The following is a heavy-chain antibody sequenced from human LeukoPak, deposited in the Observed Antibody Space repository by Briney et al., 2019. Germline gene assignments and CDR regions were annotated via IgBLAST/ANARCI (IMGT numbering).Heavy chain of an antibody. V-gene: IGHV4-34*01. D-gene: IGHD5-24*01. Sequence: SETLSLTCAVYGGSFSGYHWSWIRQPPGKGLEWIGEINHSGSTNYNPSLKSRVTISVDTSKNQFSLKLSSVTAADTAVYYCARGQEGRLRDGYNLNYYYYMDVWGKGTTVTVSS. CDR2: INHSGST. CDR1: GGSFSGYH. CDR3: ARGQEGRLRDGYNLNYYYYMDV. J-gene: IGHJ6*03.